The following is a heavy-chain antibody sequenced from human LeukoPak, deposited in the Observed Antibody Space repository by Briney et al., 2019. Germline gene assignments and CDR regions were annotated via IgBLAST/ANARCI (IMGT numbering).Heavy chain of an antibody. V-gene: IGHV3-30*18. Sequence: PGGSLRLPCAASGFTFSSYGMHWVRQAPGKGLEWVAVISYDGSNKYYADSVKGRFTISRDNSKNTLYLQMNSLRAEDTAVYYCAKTSYYYDSSGYYYEDRFDYWGQGTLVTVSS. D-gene: IGHD3-22*01. CDR1: GFTFSSYG. CDR2: ISYDGSNK. CDR3: AKTSYYYDSSGYYYEDRFDY. J-gene: IGHJ4*02.